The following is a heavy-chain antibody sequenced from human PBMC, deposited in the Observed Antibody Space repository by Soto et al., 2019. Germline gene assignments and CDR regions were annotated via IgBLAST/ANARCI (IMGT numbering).Heavy chain of an antibody. CDR3: ASDSYSSSWD. CDR1: GFTFSSYA. Sequence: GGSLRLSCAASGFTFSSYAMHWVRQVPGKGLEWVAVISYDGSNKYYADSVKGRFTISRDNSKNTLYLQMNSLRAEDTAVYYCASDSYSSSWDWGQGTLVTVSS. J-gene: IGHJ4*02. D-gene: IGHD6-6*01. CDR2: ISYDGSNK. V-gene: IGHV3-30-3*01.